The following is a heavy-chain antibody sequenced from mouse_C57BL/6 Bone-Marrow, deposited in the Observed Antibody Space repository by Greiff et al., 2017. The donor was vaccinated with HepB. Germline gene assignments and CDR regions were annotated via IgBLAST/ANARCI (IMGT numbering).Heavy chain of an antibody. J-gene: IGHJ1*03. CDR2: IRLKSDNYAT. D-gene: IGHD1-1*01. CDR1: GFTFSNYW. V-gene: IGHV6-3*01. CDR3: TGPITTVVAHWYFDV. Sequence: EVKLVESGGGLVQPGGSMKLSCVASGFTFSNYWMNWVRQSPEKGLEWVAQIRLKSDNYATHYAESVKGRFTISRDDSKSSVYLQMNNLRAEDTGIYYCTGPITTVVAHWYFDVWGTGTTVTVSS.